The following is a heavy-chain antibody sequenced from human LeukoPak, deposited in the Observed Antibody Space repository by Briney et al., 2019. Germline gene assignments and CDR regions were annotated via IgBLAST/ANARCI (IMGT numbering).Heavy chain of an antibody. V-gene: IGHV4-59*08. D-gene: IGHD2/OR15-2a*01. Sequence: PSETLCLTCTVSGGSMSPYHWGWIRQPSGKGLEWTGYIYYSGSTNYNPSLNSRVTISVDTSKNQFSLKLSSVTAADTAVYYCAGHHPRNTVDFWGQGTLVTVSS. CDR2: IYYSGST. J-gene: IGHJ4*02. CDR1: GGSMSPYH. CDR3: AGHHPRNTVDF.